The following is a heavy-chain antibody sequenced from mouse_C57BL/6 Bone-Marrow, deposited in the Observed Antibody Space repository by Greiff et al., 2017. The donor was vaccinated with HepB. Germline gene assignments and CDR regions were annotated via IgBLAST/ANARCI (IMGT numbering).Heavy chain of an antibody. CDR3: ARGRMDY. D-gene: IGHD1-1*01. CDR2: INPSTGGT. Sequence: VQLQQSGPELVKPGASVKISCKASGYSFTGYYMNWVKQSPEKSLEWIGEINPSTGGTTYNQKFKAKATLTVDKSSSTAYMQLKSLTSEDSAVYDCARGRMDYWGQGTSVTVSS. V-gene: IGHV1-42*01. CDR1: GYSFTGYY. J-gene: IGHJ4*01.